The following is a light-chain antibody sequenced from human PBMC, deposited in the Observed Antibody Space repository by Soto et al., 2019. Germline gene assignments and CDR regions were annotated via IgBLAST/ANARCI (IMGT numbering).Light chain of an antibody. CDR2: GAS. J-gene: IGKJ1*01. V-gene: IGKV3-15*01. CDR1: QSVSSN. CDR3: QQYNNWCPWT. Sequence: EIVMTQSPATLSVSPGERATLSCRASQSVSSNLAWYQQKPGQAPRLLIYGASTRATGIPARFSGSGSGTEFNHTISSLQSEDFAVYYCQQYNNWCPWTFGQGTKVEIK.